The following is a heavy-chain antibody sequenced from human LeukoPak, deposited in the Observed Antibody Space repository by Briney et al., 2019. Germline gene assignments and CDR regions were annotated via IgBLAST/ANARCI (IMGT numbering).Heavy chain of an antibody. Sequence: PGGSLRLSCAASGFDFSGAYMNWVRQAPGKGLESVGLIKNKHEHQATDYAAPVRERFIITRDDSSSTLFLQMNSLKTEDTAVYYCVTDANRILGARGTGYWGQGILVTVSS. J-gene: IGHJ4*02. CDR3: VTDANRILGARGTGY. D-gene: IGHD1-26*01. CDR1: GFDFSGAY. CDR2: IKNKHEHQAT. V-gene: IGHV3-15*07.